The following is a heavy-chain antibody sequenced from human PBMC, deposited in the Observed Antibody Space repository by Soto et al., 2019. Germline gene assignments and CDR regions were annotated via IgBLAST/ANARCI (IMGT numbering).Heavy chain of an antibody. D-gene: IGHD6-6*01. CDR2: FDPEDGET. V-gene: IGHV1-24*01. Sequence: ASVKVSCKVSGYTLTELSMHWVRQAPGKGLEWMGGFDPEDGETIYAQKFQGRVTMTEDTSTDTAYMELSSLRSEDTAVYYCATGLPSYVAARHYYYYMDVWGKGTTVTVSS. CDR1: GYTLTELS. CDR3: ATGLPSYVAARHYYYYMDV. J-gene: IGHJ6*03.